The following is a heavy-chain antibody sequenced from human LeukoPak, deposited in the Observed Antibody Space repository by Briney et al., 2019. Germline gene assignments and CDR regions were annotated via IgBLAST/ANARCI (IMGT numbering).Heavy chain of an antibody. Sequence: SVKVSCKASGGTFSSYAISWVRRAPGQGLEWMGRIIPIFGTANYAQKFQGRVTITTDESTSTAYMELSSLRSEDTAVYYCARDPTTVTNLPDYWGQGTLVTVSS. J-gene: IGHJ4*02. CDR3: ARDPTTVTNLPDY. CDR1: GGTFSSYA. D-gene: IGHD4-17*01. CDR2: IIPIFGTA. V-gene: IGHV1-69*05.